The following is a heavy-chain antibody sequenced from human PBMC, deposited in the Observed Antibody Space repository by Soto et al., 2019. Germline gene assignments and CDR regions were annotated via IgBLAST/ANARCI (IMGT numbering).Heavy chain of an antibody. CDR2: ISWKSGNI. D-gene: IGHD3-3*01. CDR3: AKGAVTSIFGYFDY. Sequence: EVHLVESGGGLVQPGRSLRLSCAASGFTFDDYAMHWVRQVPGKGLEWVSSISWKSGNIVYADSVKGRFTISRDSANNSLYLQMSSLRTEDTALYYCAKGAVTSIFGYFDYGGQGTLVTVSS. CDR1: GFTFDDYA. J-gene: IGHJ4*02. V-gene: IGHV3-9*01.